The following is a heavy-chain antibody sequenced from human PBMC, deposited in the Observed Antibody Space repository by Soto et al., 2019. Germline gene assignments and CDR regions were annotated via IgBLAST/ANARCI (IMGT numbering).Heavy chain of an antibody. D-gene: IGHD1-7*01. V-gene: IGHV1-3*01. CDR2: INAGNGNT. CDR3: ARELGTYAPHNYYYGMDV. J-gene: IGHJ6*02. CDR1: GYTFTSYA. Sequence: ASVKVSCKASGYTFTSYAMHWVRQAPGQRLEWMGWINAGNGNTKYSQKFQGRVTITRDTSASTAYMELSSLRSEDTAVYYCARELGTYAPHNYYYGMDVWGQGTTVTVSS.